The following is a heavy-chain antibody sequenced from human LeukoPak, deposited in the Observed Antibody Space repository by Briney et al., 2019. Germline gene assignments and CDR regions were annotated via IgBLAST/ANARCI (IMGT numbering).Heavy chain of an antibody. Sequence: PGGSLRLSCAASRFTFSAYSMTWVRQAPGKGLEWVSAISGSGDNTYYADSVKGRFTISRDNSKNTLYLQMNSLRAEDTAVYYCAKPDYYGSGSWRRFFDYWGQGTLVTVSS. D-gene: IGHD3-10*01. V-gene: IGHV3-23*01. J-gene: IGHJ4*02. CDR1: RFTFSAYS. CDR3: AKPDYYGSGSWRRFFDY. CDR2: ISGSGDNT.